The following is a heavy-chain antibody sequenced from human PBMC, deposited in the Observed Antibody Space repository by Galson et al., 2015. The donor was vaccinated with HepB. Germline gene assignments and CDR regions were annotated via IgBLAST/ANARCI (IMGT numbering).Heavy chain of an antibody. D-gene: IGHD2-2*01. V-gene: IGHV1-3*01. J-gene: IGHJ6*02. CDR2: INAGNGNT. Sequence: SVTVSCKASGYTFTSYAMHWVRQAPGQRLEWMGWINAGNGNTKYSQKFQGRVTMTRNTSISTAYMELSSLRSEDTAVYYCAQTGYCSSTSCYGDYGMDVWGQGTTVTVSS. CDR3: AQTGYCSSTSCYGDYGMDV. CDR1: GYTFTSYA.